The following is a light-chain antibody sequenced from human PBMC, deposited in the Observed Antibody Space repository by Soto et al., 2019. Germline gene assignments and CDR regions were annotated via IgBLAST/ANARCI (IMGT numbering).Light chain of an antibody. CDR2: QDS. J-gene: IGKJ1*01. CDR1: QSLVYSDGNTY. Sequence: DIVLTQTPLSSPVTLGQPASISCRSSQSLVYSDGNTYLSWLQQRPGQPPRLLIYQDSNRFSGVTDRFSGSGAGTDFTLKISRVEAEDVGVYYCVQFSHFPRTFGQGNKVEIK. V-gene: IGKV2-24*01. CDR3: VQFSHFPRT.